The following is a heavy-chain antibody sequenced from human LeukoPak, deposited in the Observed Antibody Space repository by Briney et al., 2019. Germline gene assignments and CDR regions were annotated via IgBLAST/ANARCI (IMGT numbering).Heavy chain of an antibody. V-gene: IGHV4-61*01. CDR2: VNHSGTT. CDR1: GGSISSGSYY. Sequence: SETLSLTCTVSGGSISSGSYYWSWIRQPPGKGLEWIGEVNHSGTTNYNPSLKSRVTLSVDTSKNQFSLKLSSMIAADTAVYYCARVSSSWYQDWYFDLWGRGTLVTVPS. CDR3: ARVSSSWYQDWYFDL. J-gene: IGHJ2*01. D-gene: IGHD6-13*01.